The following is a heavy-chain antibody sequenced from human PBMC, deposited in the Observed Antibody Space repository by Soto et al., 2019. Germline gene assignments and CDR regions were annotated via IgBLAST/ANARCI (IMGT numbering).Heavy chain of an antibody. CDR3: ARERVALDY. V-gene: IGHV4-59*08. Sequence: SETLSLTCTVSGGSISSYYWSWIRQPPGKGLEWIGYIYYSGSTNYNPSLKSRVTISVDTSKNQFSLKLSSVTAADTAVYYCARERVALDYWGQGTLVTVSS. CDR1: GGSISSYY. D-gene: IGHD1-1*01. CDR2: IYYSGST. J-gene: IGHJ4*02.